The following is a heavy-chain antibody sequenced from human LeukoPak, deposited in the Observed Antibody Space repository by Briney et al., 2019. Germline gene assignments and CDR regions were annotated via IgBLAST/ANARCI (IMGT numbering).Heavy chain of an antibody. V-gene: IGHV4-59*01. Sequence: PSETLSLTCTVSGGSISSYYWSWIRQPPGKGLEWIGYIYYSGSTNYNPSLKSRVTISVDTSKNQFSLKLSSVTAADTAVYYCARGEPLGYCSSTSCLGVYFDYWGQGTLVTVSS. CDR2: IYYSGST. D-gene: IGHD2-2*03. CDR1: GGSISSYY. J-gene: IGHJ4*02. CDR3: ARGEPLGYCSSTSCLGVYFDY.